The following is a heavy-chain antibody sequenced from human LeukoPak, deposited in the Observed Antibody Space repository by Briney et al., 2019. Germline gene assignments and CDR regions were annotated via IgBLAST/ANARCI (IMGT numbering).Heavy chain of an antibody. CDR1: GFTFSSYG. J-gene: IGHJ6*02. Sequence: GGSLRLSCAASGFTFSSYGMHWVRQAPGKGLEGVAVIWYDGSNKYYADSVKGRFTTSRDNSKNTLYLQMNSLRAEDTAVYYCARAMVRGEQVFRYYYYGMDVWGQGTTVTVSS. D-gene: IGHD3-10*01. CDR3: ARAMVRGEQVFRYYYYGMDV. CDR2: IWYDGSNK. V-gene: IGHV3-33*01.